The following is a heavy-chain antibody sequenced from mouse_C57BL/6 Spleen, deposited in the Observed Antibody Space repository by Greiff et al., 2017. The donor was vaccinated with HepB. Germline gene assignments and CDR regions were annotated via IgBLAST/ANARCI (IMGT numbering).Heavy chain of an antibody. Sequence: DVMLVESGGGLVQPKGSLKLSCAASGFTFNTYAMHWVRQAPGKGLEWVARIRSKSSNYATYYADSVKDRFTISRDDSQSMRDLQMNNLKTEDTTMYYCVRSYDYDYFDYWGQGTTLTVSS. J-gene: IGHJ2*01. CDR2: IRSKSSNYAT. CDR3: VRSYDYDYFDY. D-gene: IGHD2-4*01. CDR1: GFTFNTYA. V-gene: IGHV10-3*01.